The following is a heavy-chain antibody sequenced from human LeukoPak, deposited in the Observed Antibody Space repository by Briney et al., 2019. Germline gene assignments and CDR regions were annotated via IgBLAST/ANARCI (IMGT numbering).Heavy chain of an antibody. V-gene: IGHV3-23*01. D-gene: IGHD3-22*01. CDR1: GITLSNYG. CDR3: AKRGVVIRVILVGFHKEAYYFDS. J-gene: IGHJ4*02. Sequence: PGGSLRLSCAVSGITLSNYGMNWVRQAPGKGPEWVAGISGSGGSTNYADSVKGRFTISRDNSKNTLYLQMNSLRAEDTAVYFCAKRGVVIRVILVGFHKEAYYFDSWGQGALVTVSS. CDR2: ISGSGGST.